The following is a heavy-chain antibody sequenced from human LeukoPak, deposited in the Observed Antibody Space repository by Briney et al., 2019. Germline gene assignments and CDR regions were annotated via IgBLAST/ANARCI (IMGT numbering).Heavy chain of an antibody. CDR1: GFNFASHW. Sequence: PGGSLRLSCAGSGFNFASHWMHWVRQTPGKGLVWVSRINSGGSGTSYADSVEGRFTISRDNAKNTLYLQMNSLRAEDTAVYYCARDPGRTGFDYWGQGTLVTVSS. V-gene: IGHV3-74*01. CDR3: ARDPGRTGFDY. D-gene: IGHD1/OR15-1a*01. CDR2: INSGGSGT. J-gene: IGHJ4*02.